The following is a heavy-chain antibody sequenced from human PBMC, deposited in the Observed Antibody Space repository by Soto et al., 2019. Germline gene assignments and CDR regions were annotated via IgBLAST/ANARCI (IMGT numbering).Heavy chain of an antibody. D-gene: IGHD3-3*01. CDR2: IYYSGST. CDR3: ARLAIFGVVTPESYYGMDV. Sequence: SETLSLTCTVSGGSISSSSYYWGWIRQPPGKGLEWIGSIYYSGSTYYNPSLKSRVTISVGTSKNQFSLKLSSVTAADTAVYYCARLAIFGVVTPESYYGMDVWGQGTTVTVSS. CDR1: GGSISSSSYY. J-gene: IGHJ6*02. V-gene: IGHV4-39*01.